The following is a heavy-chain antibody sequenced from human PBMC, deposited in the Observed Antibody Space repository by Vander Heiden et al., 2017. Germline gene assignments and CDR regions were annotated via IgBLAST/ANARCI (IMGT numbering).Heavy chain of an antibody. CDR3: ARPYSGRPEYFQH. D-gene: IGHD1-26*01. J-gene: IGHJ1*01. CDR1: GFTFSSYP. CDR2: VSYDGTTK. Sequence: QVQLVESGGGVVQPGRSLRLSCAASGFTFSSYPMHWVRQAPGKGLEWVAVVSYDGTTKYYADSVKGRFTVSRDNSKNTLYLQMNSLRAEDTALYYCARPYSGRPEYFQHWGQGTLVTVSS. V-gene: IGHV3-30-3*01.